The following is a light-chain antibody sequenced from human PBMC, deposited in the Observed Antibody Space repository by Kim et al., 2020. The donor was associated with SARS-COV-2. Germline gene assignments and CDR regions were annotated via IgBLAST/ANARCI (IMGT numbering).Light chain of an antibody. CDR2: DAS. CDR3: HQRRDWPLT. Sequence: LPQWERATPSCRASQSVISSLAWYQQNPGQAPWLLIYDASSRATGIPARFSGSGSGTDFTLTISSLEPEDFAVYYCHQRRDWPLTFGAGTKVDIK. J-gene: IGKJ4*01. CDR1: QSVISS. V-gene: IGKV3-11*01.